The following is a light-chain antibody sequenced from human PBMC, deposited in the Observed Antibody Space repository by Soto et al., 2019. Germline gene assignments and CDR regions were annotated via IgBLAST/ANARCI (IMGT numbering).Light chain of an antibody. Sequence: EIVLTQSPGTLSLSPGERATISCRASQSVSSSYLAWYQQKPGQAPRLLIYGASTRATGIPARFSGSGSETDFTLTISSLEPEDFAVYYCQQRSDWPLTFGQGTRLEIK. CDR1: QSVSSSY. CDR2: GAS. V-gene: IGKV3D-20*02. CDR3: QQRSDWPLT. J-gene: IGKJ5*01.